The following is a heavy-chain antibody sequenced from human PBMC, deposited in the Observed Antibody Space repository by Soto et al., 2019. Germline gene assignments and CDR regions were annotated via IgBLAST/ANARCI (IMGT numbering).Heavy chain of an antibody. CDR3: ERVKYYYDSSGYPNYRTFDI. D-gene: IGHD3-22*01. J-gene: IGHJ3*02. V-gene: IGHV4-39*01. CDR1: GGSISSSSYY. CDR2: IYYSGST. Sequence: KPSETLSLTCTVSGGSISSSSYYWGWIRQPPGKGLEWIGSIYYSGSTYYNQSLKSRVTISVDTSKNQLSLKLSSVTAADTAVYYFERVKYYYDSSGYPNYRTFDIWGQGKVVTVSS.